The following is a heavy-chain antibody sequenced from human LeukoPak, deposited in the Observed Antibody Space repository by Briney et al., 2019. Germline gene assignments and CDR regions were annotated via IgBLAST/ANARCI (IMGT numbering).Heavy chain of an antibody. D-gene: IGHD3-16*01. Sequence: PGGSLRLSCAASGFIFSSYWVTWVRQAPGKGLEWVANMYQDGSEKYYVDSVKGRFTISRDNAKNSLYLQMNSLRAEDTAVYYCARDAGGFDYWGQGTLVTVSS. CDR3: ARDAGGFDY. CDR1: GFIFSSYW. J-gene: IGHJ4*02. V-gene: IGHV3-7*01. CDR2: MYQDGSEK.